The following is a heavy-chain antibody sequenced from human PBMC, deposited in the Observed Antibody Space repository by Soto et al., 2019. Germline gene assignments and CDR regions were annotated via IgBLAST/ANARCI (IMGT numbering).Heavy chain of an antibody. CDR3: ARLRGSSWYANYYYGMDV. J-gene: IGHJ6*02. Sequence: GGSLRLSCAASGFTFSSYSMNWVRQAPGKGLEWVSSISNSSSYIYYADSVKGRFTISRDNAKNSLYLQMNSLRAEDTAVYYCARLRGSSWYANYYYGMDVWGQGTTVTVSS. CDR2: ISNSSSYI. V-gene: IGHV3-21*01. D-gene: IGHD6-13*01. CDR1: GFTFSSYS.